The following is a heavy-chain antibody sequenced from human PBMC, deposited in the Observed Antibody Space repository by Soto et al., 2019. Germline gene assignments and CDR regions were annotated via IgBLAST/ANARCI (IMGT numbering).Heavy chain of an antibody. D-gene: IGHD5-18*01. CDR3: AREDTYGSFSD. CDR1: GFSVSTYD. Sequence: GSLRLSCAASGFSVSTYDMNWVRQAPRKGLEWIASISRRYNTIYYADSVKGRFTISRDNAKNSLYLHLNSLSADDTAVYYCAREDTYGSFSDWGQGTRVIVSA. V-gene: IGHV3-48*01. J-gene: IGHJ1*01. CDR2: ISRRYNTI.